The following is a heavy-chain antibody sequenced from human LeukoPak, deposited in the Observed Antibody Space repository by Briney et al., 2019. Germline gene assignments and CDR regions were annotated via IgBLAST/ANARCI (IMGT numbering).Heavy chain of an antibody. CDR3: ARVGGYCSSTSCWFDP. CDR1: GYTFTGYY. V-gene: IGHV1-2*06. CDR2: INPNSGGT. Sequence: VASVKVSCKASGYTFTGYYMHWVRQAPGQGLEWMGRINPNSGGTNYAQKFQSRVTMTRDTSISTAYMELRSLRSDDTAVYYCARVGGYCSSTSCWFDPWGQGTLVTVSS. J-gene: IGHJ5*02. D-gene: IGHD2-2*01.